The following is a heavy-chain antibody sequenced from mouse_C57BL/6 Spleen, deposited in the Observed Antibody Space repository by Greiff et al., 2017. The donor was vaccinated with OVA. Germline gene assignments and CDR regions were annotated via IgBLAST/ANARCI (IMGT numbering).Heavy chain of an antibody. CDR2: IDPSDSYT. CDR3: ARSAHSFFDY. V-gene: IGHV1-50*01. J-gene: IGHJ2*01. CDR1: GYTFTSYW. Sequence: QVHVKQPGAELVKPGASVKLSCKASGYTFTSYWMQWVKQRPGQGLEWIGEIDPSDSYTNYNQKFKGKATLTVDTSSSTAYMQLSSLTSEDSAVYYCARSAHSFFDYWGQGTTLTVSS.